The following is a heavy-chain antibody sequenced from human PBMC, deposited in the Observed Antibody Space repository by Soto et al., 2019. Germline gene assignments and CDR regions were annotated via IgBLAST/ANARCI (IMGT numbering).Heavy chain of an antibody. Sequence: PSETLSLTCTVSGGSISSGDYYWSWIRQPPGKGLEWIGYIYYSGSTYYNPSLKSRVTISVDTSKNQFSLKLSSVTAADPAVYYCARDRSGVGSGYYYYYYYYGMDVWGQGTTVTVSS. CDR1: GGSISSGDYY. J-gene: IGHJ6*02. CDR2: IYYSGST. CDR3: ARDRSGVGSGYYYYYYYYGMDV. D-gene: IGHD3-22*01. V-gene: IGHV4-30-4*08.